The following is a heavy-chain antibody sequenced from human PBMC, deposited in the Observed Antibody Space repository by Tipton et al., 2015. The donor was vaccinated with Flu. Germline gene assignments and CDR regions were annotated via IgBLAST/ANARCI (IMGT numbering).Heavy chain of an antibody. V-gene: IGHV4-59*01. CDR2: IFYSGNA. Sequence: TLSLTCTVSGGSISNYYWSWIRQPPGKGLEWIGNIFYSGNAHYSPSLKSRVTISVDTSNNHFSLTLSSVTAADTAVYYCARDYYDSRHDAFDLRGQGIMVTVSS. CDR1: GGSISNYY. D-gene: IGHD3-22*01. CDR3: ARDYYDSRHDAFDL. J-gene: IGHJ3*01.